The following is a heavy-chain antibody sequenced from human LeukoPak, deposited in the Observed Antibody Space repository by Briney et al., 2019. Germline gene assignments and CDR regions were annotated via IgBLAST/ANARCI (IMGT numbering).Heavy chain of an antibody. D-gene: IGHD3-10*01. V-gene: IGHV1-2*02. CDR3: ARANMVRGVGLFFDRNWFDP. Sequence: GASVKVSCKASGYTFTGYYMHWVRQAPGQGLEWMGWINPNSGGTNYAQEFQGRVTMTRDTSISTAYMELGGLRSDDTAVYYCARANMVRGVGLFFDRNWFDPWGQGTLVTVSS. J-gene: IGHJ5*02. CDR2: INPNSGGT. CDR1: GYTFTGYY.